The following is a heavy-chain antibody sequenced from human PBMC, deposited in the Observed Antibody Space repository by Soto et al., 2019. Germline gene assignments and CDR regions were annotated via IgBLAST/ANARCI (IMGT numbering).Heavy chain of an antibody. Sequence: EVQLVESGGELVQPGGSLRLSCVASGFTFRTYAMNWVRQAPGKGLEWVASISSSGSPKNHADSVRGRFTISRDNTNNSLYLQMTGLRVEDTAIYFCARGLGDYDCWGQGALVTVSS. D-gene: IGHD4-17*01. V-gene: IGHV3-48*03. CDR1: GFTFRTYA. CDR3: ARGLGDYDC. CDR2: ISSSGSPK. J-gene: IGHJ4*02.